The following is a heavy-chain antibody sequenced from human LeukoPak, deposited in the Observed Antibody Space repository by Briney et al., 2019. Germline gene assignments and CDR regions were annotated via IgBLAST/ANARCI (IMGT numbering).Heavy chain of an antibody. CDR2: IIPIFGTA. D-gene: IGHD5-24*01. CDR1: GGTFSSYA. J-gene: IGHJ6*02. V-gene: IGHV1-69*13. Sequence: SVKVSCKASGGTFSSYAISWVRQAPGQGLEWMGGIIPIFGTANYAQKFQGRVTITADESTSTAYMELSSLRSEDTAVYYCARHKSPPPTATYYYYGMDVWGQGTTVTVSS. CDR3: ARHKSPPPTATYYYYGMDV.